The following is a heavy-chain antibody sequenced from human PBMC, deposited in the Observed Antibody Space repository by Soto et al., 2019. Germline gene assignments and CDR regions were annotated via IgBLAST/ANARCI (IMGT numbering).Heavy chain of an antibody. J-gene: IGHJ5*02. Sequence: QVQLVQYGAEVKKPGASVKVSCKASGYTFTSYGISWVRQAPGQGLEWMGWISDYNGNTNYAQKLQGRVTMTTDTSTSTAYMELRSLRSDDTAVYYCARVVEDRSSSGLWWFDPWGQGTLVTVSS. CDR2: ISDYNGNT. D-gene: IGHD6-6*01. CDR3: ARVVEDRSSSGLWWFDP. CDR1: GYTFTSYG. V-gene: IGHV1-18*01.